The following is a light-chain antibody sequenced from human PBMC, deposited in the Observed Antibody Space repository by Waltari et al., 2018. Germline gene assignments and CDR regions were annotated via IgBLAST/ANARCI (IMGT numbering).Light chain of an antibody. CDR1: QNIDSD. V-gene: IGKV1-39*01. CDR3: QQSSSTPPFT. Sequence: DIQMTQSPSSLSASVGDRATITCRASQNIDSDLNWYQQKPGKAPRLLIYAASSLQSGVPSRFSGSGSGTDFTLTINSLQPEDFATYYCQQSSSTPPFTFGPGTKVDIK. CDR2: AAS. J-gene: IGKJ3*01.